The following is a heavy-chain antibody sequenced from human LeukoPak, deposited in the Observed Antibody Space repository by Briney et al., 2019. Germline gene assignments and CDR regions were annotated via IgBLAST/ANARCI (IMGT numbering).Heavy chain of an antibody. J-gene: IGHJ5*02. CDR3: ARGHKYSGSGSYYKGGWFDP. D-gene: IGHD3-10*01. V-gene: IGHV4-59*01. Sequence: PSETLSLTCTVSGGSISSYYWSWIRQPPGKGLEWIGYIYYSGSTNYNPSLKSRVTISIDTSKNQFSLKLTSVTAADTAVYYCARGHKYSGSGSYYKGGWFDPWGQGTLVTVSS. CDR1: GGSISSYY. CDR2: IYYSGST.